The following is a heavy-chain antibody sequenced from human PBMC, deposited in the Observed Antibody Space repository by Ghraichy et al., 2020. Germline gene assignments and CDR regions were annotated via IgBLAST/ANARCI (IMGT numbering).Heavy chain of an antibody. V-gene: IGHV3-23*01. Sequence: GGSLRLSCAASGFTFSSYAMSWVRQAPGKGLEWVSSISGSGGSTYYADSVKGRFTISRDNSKNTLYLQMNSLRADVTAVYYCAKGIAVAGTTEYYFDYWGQGTLVTVSS. CDR3: AKGIAVAGTTEYYFDY. CDR2: ISGSGGST. J-gene: IGHJ4*02. CDR1: GFTFSSYA. D-gene: IGHD6-19*01.